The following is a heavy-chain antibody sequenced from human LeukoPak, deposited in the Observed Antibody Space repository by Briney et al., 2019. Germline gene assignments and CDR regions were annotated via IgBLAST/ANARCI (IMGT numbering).Heavy chain of an antibody. Sequence: GGSLRLSCAVSGFTFSSYWMHWVRQAPGKGLVWVSRIDRDGSRINYADSVKGRFTISRDNGKNTLFLQMNSLRAEDATVYYCVRGNDYGGPHYWGQGTLVTVSS. CDR3: VRGNDYGGPHY. D-gene: IGHD4-23*01. J-gene: IGHJ4*02. V-gene: IGHV3-74*01. CDR1: GFTFSSYW. CDR2: IDRDGSRI.